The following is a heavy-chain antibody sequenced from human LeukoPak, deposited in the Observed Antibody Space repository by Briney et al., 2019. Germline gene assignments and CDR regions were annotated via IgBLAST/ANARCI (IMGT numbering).Heavy chain of an antibody. J-gene: IGHJ4*02. V-gene: IGHV3-48*01. CDR2: ISSSGSTI. CDR1: GFTFSSYS. Sequence: GGSLRLSCAASGFTFSSYSMNWVRQAPGKGLEWVSYISSSGSTIYYADSVKGRFTISRDNAKNSLYLRMNSLRAEDTAVYYCARDYDGSSGWYVFDYWGQGTLVTVSS. D-gene: IGHD6-19*01. CDR3: ARDYDGSSGWYVFDY.